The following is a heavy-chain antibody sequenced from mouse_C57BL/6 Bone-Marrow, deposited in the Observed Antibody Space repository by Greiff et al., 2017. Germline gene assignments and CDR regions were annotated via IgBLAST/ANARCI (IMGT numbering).Heavy chain of an antibody. V-gene: IGHV14-4*01. Sequence: EVKLMESGAELVRPGASVKLSCTASGFNIKDDSMHWVKQRPEQGLEWIGWIDPENGDTEYASKFQGKATITADTPSNTAYLQLSSLPSEDTAVYYCTRYFDVWGTGATVTVSS. CDR2: IDPENGDT. CDR3: TRYFDV. CDR1: GFNIKDDS. J-gene: IGHJ1*03.